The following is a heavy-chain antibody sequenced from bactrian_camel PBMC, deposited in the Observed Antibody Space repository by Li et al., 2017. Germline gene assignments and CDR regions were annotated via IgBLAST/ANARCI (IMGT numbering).Heavy chain of an antibody. CDR1: GYTDKRCT. V-gene: IGHV3S68*01. J-gene: IGHJ4*01. Sequence: VESGGSLRLTCTAPGYTDKRCTMSWYRQAAGKQREWVAWLGNDGSATYVDSVKGRFTVAKGEARDTVYLQMNSVKPEDTAMYYCAVETGRIRPDGWLLESTYRNWGQGTQVTVS. CDR2: LGNDGSA. D-gene: IGHD5*01. CDR3: AVETGRIRPDGWLLESTYRN.